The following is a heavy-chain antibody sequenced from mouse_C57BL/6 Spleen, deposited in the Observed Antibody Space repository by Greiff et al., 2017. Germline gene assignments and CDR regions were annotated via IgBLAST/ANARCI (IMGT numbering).Heavy chain of an antibody. Sequence: VRLQQSGAELVKPGASVKLSCKASGYTFTSYWMHWVKQRPGQGLEWIGMIHPNSGSTNYNEKFKSKATLTVDKSSSTAYMQLSSLTSEDSAVYYCARGLLRERLYFDYWGQGTTLTVSS. V-gene: IGHV1-64*01. CDR2: IHPNSGST. D-gene: IGHD1-1*01. CDR1: GYTFTSYW. CDR3: ARGLLRERLYFDY. J-gene: IGHJ2*01.